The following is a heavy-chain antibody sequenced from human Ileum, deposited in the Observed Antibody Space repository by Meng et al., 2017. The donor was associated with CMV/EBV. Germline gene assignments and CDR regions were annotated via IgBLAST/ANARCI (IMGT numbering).Heavy chain of an antibody. CDR2: INPSSGAT. Sequence: ASVKVSCKSSGYTFTDHFIHWVRQVPGQGLEWMGWINPSSGATGYAQKFQGRVSMTRDTSISTAYMELRTLTSDDTAVYYCARPMDKSSWKEWIDPWGQGTQVTVSS. D-gene: IGHD1-1*01. V-gene: IGHV1-2*02. CDR1: GYTFTDHF. J-gene: IGHJ5*02. CDR3: ARPMDKSSWKEWIDP.